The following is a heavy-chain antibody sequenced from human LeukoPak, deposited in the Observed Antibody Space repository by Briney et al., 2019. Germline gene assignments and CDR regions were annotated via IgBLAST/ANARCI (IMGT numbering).Heavy chain of an antibody. CDR3: ARVPSYDFWSGYSDYYYGMDV. CDR1: EYTFTGYY. J-gene: IGHJ6*02. V-gene: IGHV1-2*02. D-gene: IGHD3-3*01. Sequence: ASVKVSCKASEYTFTGYYLHWVRQAPGQGLEWMGWINPNSGGTNYAQKFQGRVTMTRDTSISTAYMELSRLRSEDTAVYYCARVPSYDFWSGYSDYYYGMDVWGQGTTVTVSS. CDR2: INPNSGGT.